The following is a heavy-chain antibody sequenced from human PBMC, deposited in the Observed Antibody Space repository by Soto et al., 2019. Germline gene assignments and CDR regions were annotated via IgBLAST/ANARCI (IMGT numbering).Heavy chain of an antibody. CDR3: ARDRRAYYFYYGMDV. D-gene: IGHD3-10*01. CDR2: ISSDGSNE. CDR1: GFTFSNYD. Sequence: GGSLRLSCAASGFTFSNYDIHWVRQAPGKGLEGVTVISSDGSNEYYADSVKGRFTISRDNSKNTVFLQMNSLRAEDTAVYYCARDRRAYYFYYGMDVWGQGTTVTVSS. J-gene: IGHJ6*02. V-gene: IGHV3-30*03.